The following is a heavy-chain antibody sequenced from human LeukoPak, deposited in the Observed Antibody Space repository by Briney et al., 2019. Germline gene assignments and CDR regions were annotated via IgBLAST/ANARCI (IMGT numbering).Heavy chain of an antibody. Sequence: ASVKVSCKASGGTFSSYAISWVRQAPGQGLEWMGIINPSGGTTSYAQKFQGRVTMTRDTSTSTVYMELSSLRSEDTAVYYCARAPLSYSATDWGQGTLVTVSS. CDR1: GGTFSSYA. CDR2: INPSGGTT. J-gene: IGHJ4*02. V-gene: IGHV1-46*01. D-gene: IGHD1-26*01. CDR3: ARAPLSYSATD.